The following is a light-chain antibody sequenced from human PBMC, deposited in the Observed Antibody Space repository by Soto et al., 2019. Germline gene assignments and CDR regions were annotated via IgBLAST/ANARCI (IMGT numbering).Light chain of an antibody. CDR2: EVS. CDR1: SSDVGGYNY. Sequence: QSALTQPASVSGSPGQSITISCTGTSSDVGGYNYASWYQQHPGKAPKLMIYEVSNRPSGVSNRFSGSKSGNTASLTISGLQAEDEADYYCSSYTSSNTYVFRTGTKVTVL. J-gene: IGLJ1*01. V-gene: IGLV2-14*01. CDR3: SSYTSSNTYV.